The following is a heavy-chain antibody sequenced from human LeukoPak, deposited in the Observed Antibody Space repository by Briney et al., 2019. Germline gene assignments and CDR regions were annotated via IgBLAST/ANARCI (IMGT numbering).Heavy chain of an antibody. CDR2: ISTYNGHT. V-gene: IGHV1-18*01. CDR3: ARDLRYSSSPDAFDI. Sequence: GASVKVSCKASGYTFNSYGISWVRQAPGQGLEWMEWISTYNGHTNYAQKVQDRVTMTTDTSTSTAYMELRSLRSDDTAVYYCARDLRYSSSPDAFDIWGQGTMVTVSS. D-gene: IGHD6-13*01. J-gene: IGHJ3*02. CDR1: GYTFNSYG.